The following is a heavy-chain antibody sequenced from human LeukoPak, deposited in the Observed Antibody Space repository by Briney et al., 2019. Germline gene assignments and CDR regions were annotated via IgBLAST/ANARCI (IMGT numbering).Heavy chain of an antibody. Sequence: SETLSLTCTVSGGSISSYYWSWIRQPPGKGLEWVGYIYYSGSTNYDPSLKSRVTISVDTSKNQFSLKLSSVTAADTAVYYCARARRGFSSWYLFDYWGQGTLVTVSS. CDR3: ARARRGFSSWYLFDY. D-gene: IGHD6-13*01. CDR2: IYYSGST. V-gene: IGHV4-59*01. CDR1: GGSISSYY. J-gene: IGHJ4*02.